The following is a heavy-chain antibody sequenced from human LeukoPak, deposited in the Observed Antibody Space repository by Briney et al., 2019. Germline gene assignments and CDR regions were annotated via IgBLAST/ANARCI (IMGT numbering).Heavy chain of an antibody. CDR2: IYSSGST. Sequence: SETLSLTCSVSGGSISSYYWGWIRQPAGKGLEWIGRIYSSGSTNYNPSLKTRLTMSVDTSKNQFSLKLSSVTAADTAVYYCARHSHTYYYGMDVWGQGTTVTVSS. CDR3: ARHSHTYYYGMDV. V-gene: IGHV4-4*07. J-gene: IGHJ6*02. D-gene: IGHD2-21*01. CDR1: GGSISSYY.